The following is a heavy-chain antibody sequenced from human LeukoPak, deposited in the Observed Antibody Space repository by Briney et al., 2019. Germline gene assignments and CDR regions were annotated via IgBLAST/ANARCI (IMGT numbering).Heavy chain of an antibody. CDR1: GGSISSRSYY. V-gene: IGHV4-39*01. J-gene: IGHJ4*02. CDR2: IYYSGST. Sequence: SETLSLTCTVSGGSISSRSYYWGWIRQPPGKGLEWIGSIYYSGSTYYNPSLKSRVTISVDTSKNQFSLKLSSVTAADTAVYYCAIRHDYGDNAKYHFDYWGQGTLVTVSP. D-gene: IGHD4-23*01. CDR3: AIRHDYGDNAKYHFDY.